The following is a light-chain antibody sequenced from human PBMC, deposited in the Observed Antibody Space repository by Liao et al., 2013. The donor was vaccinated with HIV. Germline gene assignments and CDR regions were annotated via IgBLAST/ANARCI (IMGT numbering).Light chain of an antibody. CDR2: YDS. V-gene: IGLV3-21*01. Sequence: SYELTQPPSVSVAPGKTARISCGGNNVGSTSVHWYQQKPGQAPVLVIYYDSDRPSGIPERFSGSKSGTTATLTISGAQAMDEGDYYCQAWDRGMGVFGTGTKVTVL. CDR1: NVGSTS. CDR3: QAWDRGMGV. J-gene: IGLJ1*01.